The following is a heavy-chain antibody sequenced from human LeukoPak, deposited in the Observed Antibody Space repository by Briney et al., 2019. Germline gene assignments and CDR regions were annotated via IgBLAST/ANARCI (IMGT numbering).Heavy chain of an antibody. CDR1: GFTLSSYW. CDR2: IKQDGSDK. V-gene: IGHV3-7*03. Sequence: GGSLRLSCAASGFTLSSYWMSWVRQPPGKGLEWVANIKQDGSDKYYVDSVKGRFTISRDNAKNSLYLQMNSLRAEDTAVHYCARVLRYCSGGNCYSGGLGYMDVWGKGTTVTISS. J-gene: IGHJ6*03. CDR3: ARVLRYCSGGNCYSGGLGYMDV. D-gene: IGHD2-15*01.